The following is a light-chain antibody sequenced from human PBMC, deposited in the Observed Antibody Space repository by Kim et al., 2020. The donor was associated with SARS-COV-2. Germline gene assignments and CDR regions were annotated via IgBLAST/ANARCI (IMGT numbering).Light chain of an antibody. J-gene: IGKJ2*01. V-gene: IGKV1-33*01. CDR2: YAS. CDR1: QHINKY. Sequence: IQMTQSPSSLSASIGDRVTITCQASQHINKYLNWYQHKSGSAPKLLIYYASRLERGVPSRFSGRGSGTEFTLTITSLQPEDIATYYCQHYDKRPYTFGQGTKREI. CDR3: QHYDKRPYT.